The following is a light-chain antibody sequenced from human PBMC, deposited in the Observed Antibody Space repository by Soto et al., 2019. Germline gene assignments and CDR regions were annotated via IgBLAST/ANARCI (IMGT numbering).Light chain of an antibody. V-gene: IGKV3-20*01. CDR3: QQFQSSLRT. CDR1: QSVGSNY. J-gene: IGKJ1*01. Sequence: EVVLTQFAGTLSLSPGERATLSCRASQSVGSNYLAWYQQRPGQPPNLLIFGASHRAPDIPDRFSGSGSGTDFTLTISGLEPEDFAVYFCQQFQSSLRTFGQGTKVDI. CDR2: GAS.